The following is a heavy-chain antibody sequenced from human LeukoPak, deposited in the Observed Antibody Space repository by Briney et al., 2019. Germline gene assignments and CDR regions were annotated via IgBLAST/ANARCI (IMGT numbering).Heavy chain of an antibody. J-gene: IGHJ6*03. CDR2: LIPIFGTA. D-gene: IGHD1-1*01. V-gene: IGHV1-69*05. CDR3: ASGYGQGRYYYMDV. Sequence: AASVTVSCKASGGTFSGYAVTWVRQAPGQGLEWMGGLIPIFGTANYAQKFQGRVTITTDESTNTAYMELSSLRSEDTAVYYCASGYGQGRYYYMDVWGKGTTVTVSS. CDR1: GGTFSGYA.